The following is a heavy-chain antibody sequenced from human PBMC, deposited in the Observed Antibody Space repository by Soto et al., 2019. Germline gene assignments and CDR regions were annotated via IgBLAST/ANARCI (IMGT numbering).Heavy chain of an antibody. CDR1: GGSMSCYY. V-gene: IGHV4-59*08. CDR3: ARPSPWGKAFDI. CDR2: IYYSGST. D-gene: IGHD7-27*01. J-gene: IGHJ3*02. Sequence: SETLSLSCTVPGGSMSCYYWSWRRQPPGKGLKWIGYIYYSGSTNYNPSLKSRVTISVDTSKNQFSLKLSSVTAADTAVYYCARPSPWGKAFDIWGQGPMVT.